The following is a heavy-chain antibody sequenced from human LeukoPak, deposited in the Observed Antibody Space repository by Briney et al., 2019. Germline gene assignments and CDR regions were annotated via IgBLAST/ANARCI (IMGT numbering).Heavy chain of an antibody. J-gene: IGHJ4*02. D-gene: IGHD3-3*01. Sequence: ASVKVSCKASGYTFTSYYMHWVRQAPGQGLEWMGIINPSGGSTSYAQKFQGRVTMTRDTSTSTVYMELSSLRSEDTAVYYCARGPFGVVIIRGADYWGQGTLVTVSS. CDR3: ARGPFGVVIIRGADY. V-gene: IGHV1-46*01. CDR2: INPSGGST. CDR1: GYTFTSYY.